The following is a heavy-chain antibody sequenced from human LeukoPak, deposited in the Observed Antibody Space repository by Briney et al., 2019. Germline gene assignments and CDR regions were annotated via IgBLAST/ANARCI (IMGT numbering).Heavy chain of an antibody. D-gene: IGHD6-19*01. CDR3: AVGYSSGWYFA. CDR1: GGTFSSYA. CDR2: IIPIFGTA. Sequence: ASVKVSCKASGGTFSSYAISWVRQAPGQGLEWMGGIIPIFGTANYAQKFQGRVTITADESTSTAYMELSSLRSEDTAVYYCAVGYSSGWYFAWAQGTLVPVSS. V-gene: IGHV1-69*13. J-gene: IGHJ5*02.